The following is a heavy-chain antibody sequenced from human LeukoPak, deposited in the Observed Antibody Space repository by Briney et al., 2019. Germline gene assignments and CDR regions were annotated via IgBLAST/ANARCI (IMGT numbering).Heavy chain of an antibody. CDR3: ASVDTRTYYDFWSGSYYYMDV. V-gene: IGHV4-34*01. D-gene: IGHD3-3*01. CDR1: GGSFSGYY. Sequence: KTSETLSLTCAVYGGSFSGYYWSWIRQPPGKGLEWIGEINHSGSTNYNPSLKSRVTISVDTSKNQFSLKLSSVTAADTAVYYCASVDTRTYYDFWSGSYYYMDVWGKGTTVTVSS. J-gene: IGHJ6*03. CDR2: INHSGST.